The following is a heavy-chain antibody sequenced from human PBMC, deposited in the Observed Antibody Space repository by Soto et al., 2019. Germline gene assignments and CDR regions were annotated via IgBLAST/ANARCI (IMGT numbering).Heavy chain of an antibody. CDR1: GFTFSNYN. CDR2: IRSDSSAI. J-gene: IGHJ4*02. Sequence: EVQLVESGGGLVQPGGSLRLSCAASGFTFSNYNMNWIRQAPGKGLEWVSCIRSDSSAIFYADSVRGRFTMSRDNAKNSLYLQMNSLTDEDTGVYFCARDLNWSSDYWGQGILVAVSS. CDR3: ARDLNWSSDY. V-gene: IGHV3-48*02.